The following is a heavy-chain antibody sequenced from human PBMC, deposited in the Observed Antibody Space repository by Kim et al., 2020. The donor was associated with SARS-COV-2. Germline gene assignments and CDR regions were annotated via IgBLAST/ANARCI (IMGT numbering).Heavy chain of an antibody. D-gene: IGHD6-13*01. Sequence: SETLSLTCAVYGGSFSGYYWSWIRQPPGKGLEWIGEIKHSGSTNYNPSLKSRVTISVDTSKNQFSLKLSSVTAADTAVYYCARGGIAPFDPWGQGTLVTVSS. J-gene: IGHJ5*02. CDR1: GGSFSGYY. CDR2: IKHSGST. V-gene: IGHV4-34*01. CDR3: ARGGIAPFDP.